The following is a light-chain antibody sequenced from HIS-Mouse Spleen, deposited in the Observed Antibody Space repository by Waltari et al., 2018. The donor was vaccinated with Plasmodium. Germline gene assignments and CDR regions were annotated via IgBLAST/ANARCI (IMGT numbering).Light chain of an antibody. CDR2: DVS. V-gene: IGLV2-14*03. CDR1: SSDVGGYNY. Sequence: QSALTQPASVSGSPGQSITISCTGTSSDVGGYNYVSWYQQHPGKAPKLIIYDVSNRPARVSNRLTGSKSGMKASLTISGLQAEDEADYYCSSYTSSSTLYVVFGGGTKLTVL. J-gene: IGLJ2*01. CDR3: SSYTSSSTLYVV.